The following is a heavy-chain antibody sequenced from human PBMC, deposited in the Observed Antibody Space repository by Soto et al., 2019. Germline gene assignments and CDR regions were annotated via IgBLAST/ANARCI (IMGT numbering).Heavy chain of an antibody. CDR3: ARVPITATTRIDY. CDR1: GYTFTSYG. CDR2: MSTYNGNT. D-gene: IGHD1-7*01. J-gene: IGHJ4*02. Sequence: GASVKVSCKASGYTFTSYGISWVRQAPGQGLEWMGWMSTYNGNTNYAQKLQDRVTMTTDTSASTAYMELRSLRSDDTAVYYCARVPITATTRIDYWGQGTLVPVSS. V-gene: IGHV1-18*01.